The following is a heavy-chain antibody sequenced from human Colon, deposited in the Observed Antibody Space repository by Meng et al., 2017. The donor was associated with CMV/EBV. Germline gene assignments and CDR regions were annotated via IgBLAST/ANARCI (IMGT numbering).Heavy chain of an antibody. CDR3: ARTYYSDARDSNQGLFCDY. Sequence: FNNYAITWWRKDPGKGVEGMGWISTYNDDKKDGEKYQGRGTMTTDTSTNTAYMELRSLRSDDSAIYYCARTYYSDARDSNQGLFCDYWGQGSLVTVSS. J-gene: IGHJ4*02. CDR2: ISTYNDDK. V-gene: IGHV1-18*01. D-gene: IGHD5-24*01. CDR1: FNNYA.